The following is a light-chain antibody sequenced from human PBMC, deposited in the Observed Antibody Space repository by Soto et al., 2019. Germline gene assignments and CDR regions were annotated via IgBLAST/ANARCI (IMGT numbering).Light chain of an antibody. V-gene: IGKV3-20*01. J-gene: IGKJ4*01. CDR2: GAS. Sequence: EIVLTQSPGSLSLSPGERGTLSCRASQSVSSNFLAWYQQKPGQAPRLLIYGASSRASGIPDRFSGSGSGTDFTLTIIRLEPEDFAVYYCQQYGSSPLTFGGGTKVDIK. CDR3: QQYGSSPLT. CDR1: QSVSSNF.